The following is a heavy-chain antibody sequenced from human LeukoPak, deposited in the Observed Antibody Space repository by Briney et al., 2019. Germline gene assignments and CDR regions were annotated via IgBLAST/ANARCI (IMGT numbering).Heavy chain of an antibody. CDR1: GFTVSTNY. D-gene: IGHD6-13*01. CDR3: AKDRIAAAGTVDY. J-gene: IGHJ4*02. CDR2: IYSGGST. Sequence: GGSLRLSCAASGFTVSTNYMSWVRQAPGKGLEWVSVIYSGGSTYYADSVKGRFTISRDNSKNTLYLQMNSLRAEDTAIYYCAKDRIAAAGTVDYWGQGTLVTVSS. V-gene: IGHV3-53*01.